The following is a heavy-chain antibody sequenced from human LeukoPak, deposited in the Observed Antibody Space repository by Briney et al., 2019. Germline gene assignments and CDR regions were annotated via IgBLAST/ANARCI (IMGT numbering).Heavy chain of an antibody. CDR3: AREYSGGDYPPYFDY. CDR1: GFTVSSNY. D-gene: IGHD4-17*01. Sequence: GGSLRLSCAASGFTVSSNYMSWVRQAPGKGLEWVSVIYSGGSTYYADSVKGRFTISRDNSKNTLYLQMNSLRAEDTAVYYCAREYSGGDYPPYFDYWGQGTLVTVSS. J-gene: IGHJ4*02. CDR2: IYSGGST. V-gene: IGHV3-53*01.